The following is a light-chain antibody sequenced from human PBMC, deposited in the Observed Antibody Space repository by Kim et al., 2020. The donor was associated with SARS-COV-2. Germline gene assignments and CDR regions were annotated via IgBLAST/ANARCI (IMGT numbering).Light chain of an antibody. CDR1: QSIGRY. CDR2: DAS. V-gene: IGKV3-11*01. CDR3: QYRGTWPLT. Sequence: LSAGETATLSCRASQSIGRYLAWYQQRPGQAPRLLIHDASNRATGIPARFSGSGSGTDFTLIISSLEPEDFAVYYCQYRGTWPLTFGGGTKVDIK. J-gene: IGKJ4*01.